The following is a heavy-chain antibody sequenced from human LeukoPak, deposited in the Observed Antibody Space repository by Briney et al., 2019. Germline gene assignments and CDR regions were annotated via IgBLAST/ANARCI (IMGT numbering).Heavy chain of an antibody. J-gene: IGHJ5*02. D-gene: IGHD3-16*01. CDR2: INTKTGNP. V-gene: IGHV7-4-1*02. CDR3: ARISGDFGHLGDP. Sequence: ASVKVSCKASGYSFTKYAMNWVRQAPGHGLEWMGWINTKTGNPTYAQGFTGRFVLSLDTSVSTAFLQISSLKAEDTAVYYCARISGDFGHLGDPWGQGTLVTVSS. CDR1: GYSFTKYA.